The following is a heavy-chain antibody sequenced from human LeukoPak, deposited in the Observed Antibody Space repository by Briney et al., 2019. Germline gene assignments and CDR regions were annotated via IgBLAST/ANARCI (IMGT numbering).Heavy chain of an antibody. CDR1: GFTFSTYS. J-gene: IGHJ4*02. V-gene: IGHV3-21*01. CDR2: ISSGSSFI. D-gene: IGHD3-22*01. Sequence: PGGSLRLSCAASGFTFSTYSMNWVRQAPGKGLEWVSSISSGSSFIYYADSVKGRFTISRDNAKNSLFLQMNSLRAEDTAEYYCARESSGYFYWGQGTLVTVSS. CDR3: ARESSGYFY.